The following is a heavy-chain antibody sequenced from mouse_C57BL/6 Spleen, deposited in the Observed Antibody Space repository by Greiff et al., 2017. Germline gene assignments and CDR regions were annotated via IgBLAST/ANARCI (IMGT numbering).Heavy chain of an antibody. CDR1: GFSFNTYA. Sequence: EVMLVESGGGLVQPKGSLKLSCAASGFSFNTYAMNWVRQAPGKGLEWVARIRSKSNNYATYYADSVKDRFTISRDDSESMLYLQMNNLKTEDTAMYYCVRQWGNYADYYAMDYWGQGTSVTVSS. D-gene: IGHD2-1*01. V-gene: IGHV10-1*01. CDR3: VRQWGNYADYYAMDY. CDR2: IRSKSNNYAT. J-gene: IGHJ4*01.